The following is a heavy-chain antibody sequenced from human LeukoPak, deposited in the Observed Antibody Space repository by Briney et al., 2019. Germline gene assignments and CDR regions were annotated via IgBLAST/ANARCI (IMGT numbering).Heavy chain of an antibody. CDR3: ARGNWNYVVDV. V-gene: IGHV1-2*02. D-gene: IGHD1-7*01. Sequence: ASVKVSCKASGYTFTGYYIHWVRQAPGQGLEWMGWINPNSGGTNYAQKFEGRVTVTRDTSISTAYMELSRLRSDDTAVYYCARGNWNYVVDVWGQGTTVIVSS. J-gene: IGHJ6*02. CDR2: INPNSGGT. CDR1: GYTFTGYY.